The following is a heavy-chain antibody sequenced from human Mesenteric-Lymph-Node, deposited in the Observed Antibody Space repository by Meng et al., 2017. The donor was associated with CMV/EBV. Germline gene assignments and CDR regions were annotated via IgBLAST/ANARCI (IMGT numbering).Heavy chain of an antibody. V-gene: IGHV4-4*02. CDR2: IYHSGRT. CDR3: ARDLYGSGNLSPG. Sequence: AVSGDSISSNYWWSWVRQPPGKGLEWIGEIYHSGRTNYTPSLKSRVTISMDKSKNQLSLKLTSVTAADTAIYYCARDLYGSGNLSPGWGQGTLVTVSS. D-gene: IGHD3-10*01. CDR1: GDSISSNYW. J-gene: IGHJ4*02.